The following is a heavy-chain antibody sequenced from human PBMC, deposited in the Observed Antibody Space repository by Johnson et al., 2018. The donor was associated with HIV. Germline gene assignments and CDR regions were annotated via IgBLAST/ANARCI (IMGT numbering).Heavy chain of an antibody. D-gene: IGHD3-10*01. CDR2: IFSGGTT. V-gene: IGHV3-66*04. J-gene: IGHJ3*02. CDR3: ARLRITMVRGGPDAFDI. Sequence: SVIFSGGTTYYADSVNGRFTISRDNSKNTLYLQMNSLRPEDTAVYYCARLRITMVRGGPDAFDIWGQGTMVTVSS.